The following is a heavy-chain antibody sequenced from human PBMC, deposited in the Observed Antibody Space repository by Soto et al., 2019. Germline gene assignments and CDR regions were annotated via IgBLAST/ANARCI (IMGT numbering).Heavy chain of an antibody. V-gene: IGHV4-39*01. Sequence: SETLSLTCTVSSGSISVTNVFWGWARQPPGKGLEWIGNIDYSGTAYFSPSLATRVTFHVDTSKNQFSLTLYSVTAADTAVYYCARITGRHLDYWGQGILVTVSS. CDR3: ARITGRHLDY. D-gene: IGHD1-20*01. CDR1: SGSISVTNVF. CDR2: IDYSGTA. J-gene: IGHJ4*02.